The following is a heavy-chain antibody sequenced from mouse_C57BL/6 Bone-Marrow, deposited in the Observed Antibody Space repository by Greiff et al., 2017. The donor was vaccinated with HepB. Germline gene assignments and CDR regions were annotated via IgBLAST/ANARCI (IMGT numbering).Heavy chain of an antibody. CDR1: GYTFTDHT. D-gene: IGHD2-5*01. CDR3: ARGYSNYGLYYAMDY. CDR2: IYPRDGST. J-gene: IGHJ4*01. Sequence: QVQLQQSDAELVKPGASVKISCKVSGYTFTDHTIHWLKQRPEQGLEWIGYIYPRDGSTKYNEKFKGKATLTADKSSSTAYMQLNSLTSEDSAVYFCARGYSNYGLYYAMDYWGQGTSVTVSS. V-gene: IGHV1-78*01.